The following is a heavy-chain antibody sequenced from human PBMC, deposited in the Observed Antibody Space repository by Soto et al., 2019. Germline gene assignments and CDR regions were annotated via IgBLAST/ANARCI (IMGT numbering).Heavy chain of an antibody. D-gene: IGHD3-10*01. CDR2: ISCDGSNK. CDR1: GFTFSGYG. CDR3: ARLGLDFRYYYGSEKPSYYYYGMDV. V-gene: IGHV3-30-3*01. J-gene: IGHJ6*02. Sequence: VGSLRVGWAASGFTFSGYGGHWVRQAPGKGLEWVAVISCDGSNKYYADSVKGRFTISRDNSKNTLYLQMNSLRAEDTAVYYCARLGLDFRYYYGSEKPSYYYYGMDVWGQGTTVNVSS.